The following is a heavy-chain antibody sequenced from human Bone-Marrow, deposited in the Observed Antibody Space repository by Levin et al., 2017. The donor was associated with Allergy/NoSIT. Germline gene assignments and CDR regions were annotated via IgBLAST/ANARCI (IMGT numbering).Heavy chain of an antibody. V-gene: IGHV4-34*01. CDR2: INHSGST. J-gene: IGHJ6*03. D-gene: IGHD3-10*01. CDR3: ARRVLLWFGESMGNYYYYMDG. CDR1: GGSFSGYY. Sequence: SSQTLSLTCAVYGGSFSGYYWSWIRQPPGKGLEWIGEINHSGSTNYNPSLKSRVTISVDTSKNQFSLKLSSVTAADTAVYYCARRVLLWFGESMGNYYYYMDGWGKGTTVTVSS.